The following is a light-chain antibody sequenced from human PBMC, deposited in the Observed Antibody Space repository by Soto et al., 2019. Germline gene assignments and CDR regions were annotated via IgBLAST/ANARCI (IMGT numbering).Light chain of an antibody. Sequence: ENVLTQSPATLSLSPWEGATLSCRASQSINTYLAWYQQKPGQAPRLLIYGGSSRATGIPARFSGSGSGTEFTLTISSLQSEDFAVYYCQQYNNWPPITFGQGTRLEIK. CDR3: QQYNNWPPIT. J-gene: IGKJ5*01. CDR2: GGS. V-gene: IGKV3D-15*01. CDR1: QSINTY.